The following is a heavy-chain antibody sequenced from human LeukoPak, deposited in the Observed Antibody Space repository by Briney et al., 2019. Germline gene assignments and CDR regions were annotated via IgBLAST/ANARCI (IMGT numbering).Heavy chain of an antibody. J-gene: IGHJ4*02. Sequence: PGGSLRLSCAASGFTFSSYSMNWVRQAPGKGLEWVSPISSSSSYIYYADSVKGRFTISRDNAKNSLYLQMNSLRAEDTAVYYCARDYYGSGSYYKGSGFLYWGQGTLVTVSS. D-gene: IGHD3-10*01. CDR2: ISSSSSYI. V-gene: IGHV3-21*01. CDR1: GFTFSSYS. CDR3: ARDYYGSGSYYKGSGFLY.